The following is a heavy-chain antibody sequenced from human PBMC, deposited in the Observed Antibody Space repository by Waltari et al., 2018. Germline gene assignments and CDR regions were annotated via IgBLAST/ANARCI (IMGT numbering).Heavy chain of an antibody. CDR2: RNQDGSGE. CDR3: QRGDY. J-gene: IGHJ4*02. CDR1: GFTFSNFW. Sequence: EVQLVESGGGLVRPGGCLRVSCAAFGFTFSNFWMSWARQAPGKGLEWVANRNQDGSGEYYVDSVKGRFTISRDNAKNSLYLQMNSLRVEDTAVYYCQRGDYWGQGTLVTVSS. V-gene: IGHV3-7*04.